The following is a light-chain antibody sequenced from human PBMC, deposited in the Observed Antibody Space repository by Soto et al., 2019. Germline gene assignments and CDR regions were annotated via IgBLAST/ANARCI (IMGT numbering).Light chain of an antibody. CDR2: GAS. V-gene: IGKV1-39*01. CDR3: QQSYSIPPYT. CDR1: QSIASY. J-gene: IGKJ2*01. Sequence: DIQMTQSPSSLSASVGDRVIITCRASQSIASYLIWYQQKPGQAPKVLIYGASTLQSGVPSRFSGSGSGTDFTLTISSLQPEDVATYYCQQSYSIPPYTFGQGTKLGIK.